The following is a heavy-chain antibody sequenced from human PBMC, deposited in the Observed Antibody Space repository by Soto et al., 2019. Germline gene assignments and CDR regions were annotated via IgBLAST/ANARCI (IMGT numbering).Heavy chain of an antibody. CDR3: ARGEPHYDYIWGSYRPPDY. V-gene: IGHV1-46*01. Sequence: ASVKVSCKTSGYTFTNFYIHWVRQAPGQGLEWMGVLNPSGGSAKYAQRLQGRVTLTRDTSTSTVYMELSSLKSEDTAVYYCARGEPHYDYIWGSYRPPDYWGQGTLVTVSS. D-gene: IGHD3-16*02. CDR1: GYTFTNFY. J-gene: IGHJ4*02. CDR2: LNPSGGSA.